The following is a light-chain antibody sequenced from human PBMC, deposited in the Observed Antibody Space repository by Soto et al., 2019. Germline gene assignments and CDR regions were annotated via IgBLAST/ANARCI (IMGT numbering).Light chain of an antibody. Sequence: EIVLTQSPATLSLSPGERATLSCRASQSVSSQLAWYQHKPGQAPRLLIYDASNRATGIPDRFSCSGSGTAFTLTISSLEPEDFAVYYCAQRIWPWTVGQGTKVDIK. V-gene: IGKV3-11*01. J-gene: IGKJ1*01. CDR3: AQRIWPWT. CDR2: DAS. CDR1: QSVSSQ.